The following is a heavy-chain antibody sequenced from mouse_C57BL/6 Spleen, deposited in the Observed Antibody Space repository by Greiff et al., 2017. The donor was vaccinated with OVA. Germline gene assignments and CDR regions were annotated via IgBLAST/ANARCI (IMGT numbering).Heavy chain of an antibody. V-gene: IGHV1-50*01. CDR3: ARSYYYGSSPYAMDY. D-gene: IGHD1-1*01. Sequence: QVQLQQPGAELVKPGASVKLSCKASGYTFTSYWMQWVKQRPGQGLEWIGEIDPSDSYPNYNQKFKGKATLTVDTSSSTAYMQLSSLTSEDSAVYYCARSYYYGSSPYAMDYWGQGTSVTVSS. CDR1: GYTFTSYW. J-gene: IGHJ4*01. CDR2: IDPSDSYP.